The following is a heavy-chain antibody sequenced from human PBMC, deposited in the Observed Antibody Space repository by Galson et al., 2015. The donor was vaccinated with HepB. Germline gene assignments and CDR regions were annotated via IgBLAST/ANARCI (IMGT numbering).Heavy chain of an antibody. D-gene: IGHD2-2*01. Sequence: SVKVSCKASGGTFSSYAISWVRQAPGQGLEWMGGIIPIFGTANYAQKFQGRVTITADESTSTAYMELSSLRSEDTAVYYCARDSLGYCSSTSCYLGDYWGQGTLVTVSS. CDR3: ARDSLGYCSSTSCYLGDY. V-gene: IGHV1-69*13. J-gene: IGHJ4*02. CDR1: GGTFSSYA. CDR2: IIPIFGTA.